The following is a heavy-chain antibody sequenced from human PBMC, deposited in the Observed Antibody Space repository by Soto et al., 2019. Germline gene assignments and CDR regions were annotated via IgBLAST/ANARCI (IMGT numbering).Heavy chain of an antibody. CDR1: GFTFSSYG. D-gene: IGHD2-15*01. V-gene: IGHV3-30*03. CDR2: ISYDGSNK. J-gene: IGHJ3*02. Sequence: QVQLVESGGGVVQPGRSLRLSCAASGFTFSSYGMHWVRQAPGKGLEWVAVISYDGSNKYYADSVKGRFTISRDNSKNTLYLQMNSLRAEDTGGYYCASRGGVVVVAATGAFDIWGQGTMVPVSS. CDR3: ASRGGVVVVAATGAFDI.